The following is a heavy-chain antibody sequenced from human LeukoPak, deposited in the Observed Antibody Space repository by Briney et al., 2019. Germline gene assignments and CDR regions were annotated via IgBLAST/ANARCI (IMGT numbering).Heavy chain of an antibody. CDR2: IASDGSST. V-gene: IGHV3-74*01. J-gene: IGHJ4*02. Sequence: GGSLRLSCAASGFTFSSYWMNWVRQAPGKGLVWVSRIASDGSSTTYADSVKGRFGISRDNAKNTLYLQMNSLRVEDTAVYYCARGRPHGNDYWGQGTLVTVSS. D-gene: IGHD4-23*01. CDR1: GFTFSSYW. CDR3: ARGRPHGNDY.